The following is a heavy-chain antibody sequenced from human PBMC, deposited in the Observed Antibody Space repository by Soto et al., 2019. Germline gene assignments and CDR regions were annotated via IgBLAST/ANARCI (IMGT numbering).Heavy chain of an antibody. V-gene: IGHV3-33*01. D-gene: IGHD3-10*01. Sequence: QVQLVESGGGVVQPGRSLRLSCAASGFTFSSYGMHWVRQAPGKGLEWVAVIWYDGSNKYYADSVKGRFTISRDNSKNTLYLQMNSLRAEDTAVYYCARDWKPGVRGVIPYWGQGTLVTVSS. J-gene: IGHJ4*02. CDR1: GFTFSSYG. CDR2: IWYDGSNK. CDR3: ARDWKPGVRGVIPY.